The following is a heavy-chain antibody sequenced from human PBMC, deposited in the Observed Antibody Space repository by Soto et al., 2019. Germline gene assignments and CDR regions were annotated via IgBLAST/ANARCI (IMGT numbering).Heavy chain of an antibody. CDR2: IKTDGYAA. D-gene: IGHD6-19*01. CDR1: GFTFDSHW. CDR3: VRESGVAADC. Sequence: ESGGVLVQPGGSLRLSCVASGFTFDSHWMHWVRQAPGEGLVWVSRIKTDGYAAAYADSVKGRFTMSRDNTKNTVYLQMNSLRAADTAVYFCVRESGVAADCWGQGTLVTVSS. J-gene: IGHJ4*02. V-gene: IGHV3-74*01.